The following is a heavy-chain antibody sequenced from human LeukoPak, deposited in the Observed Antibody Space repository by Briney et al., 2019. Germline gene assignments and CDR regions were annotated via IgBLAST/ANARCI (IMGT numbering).Heavy chain of an antibody. V-gene: IGHV3-23*01. J-gene: IGHJ4*02. CDR2: ISGSGGST. D-gene: IGHD2-15*01. Sequence: GGSLRLSCAASGFTFSSYAMSWVRQAPGKGLEWVSAISGSGGSTYYADSVKGRFTISRDNSKNTLYLQMNSLRAEDTAVYYCAKVGYCSGGSCYYPPSDFDYWGQGTLVSVSS. CDR1: GFTFSSYA. CDR3: AKVGYCSGGSCYYPPSDFDY.